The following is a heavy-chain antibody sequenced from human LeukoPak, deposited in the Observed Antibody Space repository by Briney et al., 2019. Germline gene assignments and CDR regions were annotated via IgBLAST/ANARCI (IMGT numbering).Heavy chain of an antibody. CDR2: ISGSGGST. Sequence: GGSPRLSCAASGFTFSSYAMSWVRQAPGKGLVWVSAISGSGGSTYYADSVKGRFTISRDNSKNTLYLQMNSLRAEDTAIYYCARDFSTILIDSSDQPDYWGQGTLVTVSS. D-gene: IGHD3-22*01. CDR3: ARDFSTILIDSSDQPDY. J-gene: IGHJ4*02. CDR1: GFTFSSYA. V-gene: IGHV3-23*01.